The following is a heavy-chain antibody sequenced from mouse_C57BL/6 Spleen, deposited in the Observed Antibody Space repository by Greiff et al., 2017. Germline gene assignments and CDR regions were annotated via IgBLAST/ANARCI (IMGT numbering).Heavy chain of an antibody. Sequence: QVQLKESGAELMKPGASVKLSCKATGYTFTGYWIEWVKQRPGHGLEWIGEILPGSGSTNYNEKFKGKATFTADTSSNTAYMQLSSLTTEDSAIYYWARRGDYYGSSRDYYAMDYWGQGTSVTVSS. J-gene: IGHJ4*01. D-gene: IGHD1-1*01. CDR1: GYTFTGYW. CDR3: ARRGDYYGSSRDYYAMDY. CDR2: ILPGSGST. V-gene: IGHV1-9*01.